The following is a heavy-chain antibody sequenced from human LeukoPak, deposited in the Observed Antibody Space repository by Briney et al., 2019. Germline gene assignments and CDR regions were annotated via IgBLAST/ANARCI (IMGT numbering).Heavy chain of an antibody. CDR2: IYYNGST. CDR1: GGSISSGGYY. CDR3: ARTTVTTFYYYGMDV. Sequence: PSETLSLTCTVSGGSISSGGYYWSWIRQHPGKGLEWIGYIYYNGSTYYNPSLKSRVTISVDTSKNQFSLKLSSVTAADTAVYYCARTTVTTFYYYGMDVWGQGTTVTVSS. D-gene: IGHD4-17*01. V-gene: IGHV4-31*03. J-gene: IGHJ6*02.